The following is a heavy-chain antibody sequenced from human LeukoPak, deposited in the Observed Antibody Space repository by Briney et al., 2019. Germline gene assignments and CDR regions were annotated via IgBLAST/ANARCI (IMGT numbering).Heavy chain of an antibody. J-gene: IGHJ4*02. D-gene: IGHD3-22*01. V-gene: IGHV3-23*01. CDR1: GFTFSSYG. CDR2: ISGSGDNT. CDR3: AKGSYYDSSGSFYFDY. Sequence: GGSLRLSCAASGFTFSSYGMTWVRQAPGKGLEWVSGISGSGDNTYYADSVKGRFTISRDNSKNTLYVQVNSLGTEDTAAYYCAKGSYYDSSGSFYFDYWGQGTLVTVSS.